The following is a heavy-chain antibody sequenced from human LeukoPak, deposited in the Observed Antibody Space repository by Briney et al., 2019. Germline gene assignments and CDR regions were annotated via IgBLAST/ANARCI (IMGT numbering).Heavy chain of an antibody. D-gene: IGHD3-10*01. CDR2: ISDNSRYI. Sequence: PGGSLRLSCAASGFTFSIYTINWVRQAPGKGLEWLSSISDNSRYIYYADSVKGRFTTSRDNAQNSAFLHLHSLRAEDTAVYYCARDGLGSYDYWGQGTLVTVSS. V-gene: IGHV3-21*01. CDR1: GFTFSIYT. J-gene: IGHJ4*02. CDR3: ARDGLGSYDY.